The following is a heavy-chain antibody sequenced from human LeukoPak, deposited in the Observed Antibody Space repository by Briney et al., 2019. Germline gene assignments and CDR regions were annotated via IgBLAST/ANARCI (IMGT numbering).Heavy chain of an antibody. D-gene: IGHD4-23*01. CDR1: GGSISSYY. J-gene: IGHJ5*02. Sequence: SETLSLTCTVSGGSISSYYWSWIRQPAGKGLEWIGRIYTSGSTNYNPSLKSRVTMSVDTSKNQFSLKLGSVTAAHTAVYYCARDSTVESEFDPWGQGTLVTVSS. V-gene: IGHV4-4*07. CDR2: IYTSGST. CDR3: ARDSTVESEFDP.